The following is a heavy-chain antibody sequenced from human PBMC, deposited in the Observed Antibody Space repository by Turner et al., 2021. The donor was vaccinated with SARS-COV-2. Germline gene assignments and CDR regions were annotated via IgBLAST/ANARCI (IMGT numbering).Heavy chain of an antibody. V-gene: IGHV3-30*18. Sequence: QVQLVESGGGVVQPWRSLRLSCAASVFTFSSYGMHWVRQAPGKGLEWVAVISYDGGNKYYADSVKGRITISRDNSKNTLYLQMNSLRAEDTAVYYCAKQGGPYCSGGSCYLHYFDYWGQGTLVTVSS. D-gene: IGHD2-15*01. CDR2: ISYDGGNK. CDR3: AKQGGPYCSGGSCYLHYFDY. J-gene: IGHJ4*02. CDR1: VFTFSSYG.